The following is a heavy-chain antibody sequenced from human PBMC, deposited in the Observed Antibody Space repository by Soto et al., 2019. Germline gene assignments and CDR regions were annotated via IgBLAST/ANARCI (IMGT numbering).Heavy chain of an antibody. V-gene: IGHV3-48*02. D-gene: IGHD6-19*01. Sequence: EVQLVESGGGSVQPGGSLRLSCAASGFTFSTFSMNWVRQAPGMGLEWMSYISGGGRPISYADSVKGRFTISRDNDKNSLYLQMDSLTDEDTAVYYCARDLGWAFDSWGQGTLVTVSS. CDR1: GFTFSTFS. CDR3: ARDLGWAFDS. CDR2: ISGGGRPI. J-gene: IGHJ4*02.